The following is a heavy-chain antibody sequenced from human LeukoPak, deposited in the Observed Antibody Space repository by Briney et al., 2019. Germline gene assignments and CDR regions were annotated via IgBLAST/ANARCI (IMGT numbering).Heavy chain of an antibody. V-gene: IGHV3-23*01. D-gene: IGHD5-24*01. J-gene: IGHJ4*02. CDR3: ARMASGVTAY. Sequence: PGGSLRLSCVASGFTFSSSAMSWVRQAPGKGLEWVSALTGNGAGTYYADSVKGRFTISRDNAKNTLYLQMNSLRAEDTAVYYCARMASGVTAYWGQGTLVTVSS. CDR2: LTGNGAGT. CDR1: GFTFSSSA.